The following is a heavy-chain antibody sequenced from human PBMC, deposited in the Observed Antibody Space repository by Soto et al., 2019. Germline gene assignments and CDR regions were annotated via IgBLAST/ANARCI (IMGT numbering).Heavy chain of an antibody. Sequence: ASETLSLTCTVSGDSISGYYWSWIRQAPGKGLEWIGYTYYTGSTDYNLSLKSRVTMSVDTSKNQFSLELTSVTAADTAVYYCARLGYSGYDEGARFDYWGQGTLVTVSS. V-gene: IGHV4-59*08. D-gene: IGHD5-12*01. CDR2: TYYTGST. CDR1: GDSISGYY. J-gene: IGHJ4*02. CDR3: ARLGYSGYDEGARFDY.